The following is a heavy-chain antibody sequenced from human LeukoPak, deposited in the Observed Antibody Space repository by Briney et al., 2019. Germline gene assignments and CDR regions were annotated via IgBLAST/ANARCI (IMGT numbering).Heavy chain of an antibody. CDR2: ISAYNGNT. CDR1: GYTFTGYY. Sequence: ASVKVSCKASGYTFTGYYIHWVRQAPGQGLEWMGWISAYNGNTNYAQKLQGRVTMTTDTSTSTAYMELRSLRSDDTAVYYCAIHYYDSSGYLYYFDYWGQGTLVTVSS. V-gene: IGHV1-18*04. J-gene: IGHJ4*02. D-gene: IGHD3-22*01. CDR3: AIHYYDSSGYLYYFDY.